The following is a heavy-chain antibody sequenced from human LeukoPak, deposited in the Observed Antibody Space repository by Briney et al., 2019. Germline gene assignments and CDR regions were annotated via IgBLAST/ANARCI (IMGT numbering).Heavy chain of an antibody. Sequence: SETLSLTCTVSGGSISSYYWSWIRQHAGKGLEWIGRIHTTGGTRYNPSLKSRITMSLDASKNQFTLKLSSVTAADTAVYYCARDLALGYCPSSSCSSPLFDYWGQGTLVTVSS. CDR1: GGSISSYY. CDR3: ARDLALGYCPSSSCSSPLFDY. D-gene: IGHD2-2*01. J-gene: IGHJ4*02. V-gene: IGHV4-4*07. CDR2: IHTTGGT.